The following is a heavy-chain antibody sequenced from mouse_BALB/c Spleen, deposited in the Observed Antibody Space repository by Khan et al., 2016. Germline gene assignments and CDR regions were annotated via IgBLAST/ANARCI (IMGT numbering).Heavy chain of an antibody. J-gene: IGHJ4*01. CDR3: ARKDYRYDYAMDY. Sequence: EVELVESGGGLVQPGGSLKLSCATSGFTFSDYYMYWVRQTPEKRLEWVAYISNGGGSTYYPDTVKGRFTISRDNAKNTLYLQMSRLKSEDTAMYYCARKDYRYDYAMDYWGQGTSVTVSS. CDR1: GFTFSDYY. V-gene: IGHV5-12*02. CDR2: ISNGGGST. D-gene: IGHD2-14*01.